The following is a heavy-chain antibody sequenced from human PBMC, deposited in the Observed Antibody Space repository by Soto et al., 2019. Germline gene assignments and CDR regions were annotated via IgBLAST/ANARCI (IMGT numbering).Heavy chain of an antibody. CDR3: ARSQGSSTSLEIYYYYYYGMDV. V-gene: IGHV1-69*01. Sequence: QVQLVQSGAEVKKPGSSVKVSCKDSGGTFSRYAISWVRQAPGQGLEWMGGFIPISGTANYAQKFQGRVTITADESTSTAYMELSSLRSEDTAVYYCARSQGSSTSLEIYYYYYYGMDVWGQGTTVTVSS. CDR1: GGTFSRYA. J-gene: IGHJ6*02. D-gene: IGHD2-2*01. CDR2: FIPISGTA.